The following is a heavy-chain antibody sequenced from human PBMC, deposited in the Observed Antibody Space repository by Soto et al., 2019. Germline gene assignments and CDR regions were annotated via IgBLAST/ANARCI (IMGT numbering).Heavy chain of an antibody. V-gene: IGHV3-23*01. CDR1: GFTFSGYA. D-gene: IGHD2-15*01. CDR2: ISGSGAGT. CDR3: AKARGSSTYYFDS. J-gene: IGHJ4*02. Sequence: VQLLESGGDLVQPGGSLRLSCAASGFTFSGYAMSWVRQAPGKGLEWVSGISGSGAGTYYADSVKGGLTISRDSSKNTLYLQRDSLRVEDTAVYFCAKARGSSTYYFDSWSQGTLVTVTS.